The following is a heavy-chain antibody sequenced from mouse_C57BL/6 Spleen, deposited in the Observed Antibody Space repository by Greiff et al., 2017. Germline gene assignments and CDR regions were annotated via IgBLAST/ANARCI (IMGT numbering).Heavy chain of an antibody. V-gene: IGHV1-26*01. CDR3: ARFPYDYDGY. CDR1: GYTFTDYY. CDR2: INPNNGGT. J-gene: IGHJ2*01. Sequence: EVQLQQSGPELVKPGASVKISCKASGYTFTDYYMNWVKQSHGKSLEWIGDINPNNGGTSYNQKFKGKATLTVYKSSSTAYMELRSLTSEDSAVYYCARFPYDYDGYWGQGTTLTVSS. D-gene: IGHD2-4*01.